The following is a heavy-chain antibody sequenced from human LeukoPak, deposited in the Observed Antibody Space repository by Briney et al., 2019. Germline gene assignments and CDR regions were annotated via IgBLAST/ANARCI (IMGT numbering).Heavy chain of an antibody. V-gene: IGHV3-23*01. CDR3: AKEALQSLRYSYISNFDY. CDR2: ISTSGGIT. J-gene: IGHJ4*02. Sequence: GSLRLSCAASGFTFRGYAMSWVRHAPGKGLEWVSAISTSGGITYYADSVKGRFTISRDNSKNTLYLQMNSLRAEDTAVYYCAKEALQSLRYSYISNFDYWGQGTLVTVSS. CDR1: GFTFRGYA. D-gene: IGHD5-18*01.